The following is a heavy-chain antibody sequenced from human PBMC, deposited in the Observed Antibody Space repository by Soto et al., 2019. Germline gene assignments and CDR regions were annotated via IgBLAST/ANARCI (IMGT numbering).Heavy chain of an antibody. CDR1: GYTFTSYG. CDR3: VIEGGVPYYYYGMDV. D-gene: IGHD3-3*01. CDR2: ISGYNGKT. J-gene: IGHJ6*02. Sequence: ASVKVSCKASGYTFTSYGISWVRQAPGQGLEWMGWISGYNGKTNYAQKVQDRVTMTTDTSTSTVYMELRSLRSDDTAVYYCVIEGGVPYYYYGMDVWGQGTTVTVSS. V-gene: IGHV1-18*01.